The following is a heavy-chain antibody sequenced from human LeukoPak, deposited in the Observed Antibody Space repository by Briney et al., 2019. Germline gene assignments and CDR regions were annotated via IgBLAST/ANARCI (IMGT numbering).Heavy chain of an antibody. J-gene: IGHJ4*02. V-gene: IGHV3-23*01. CDR2: ISGSDTST. CDR3: AKDERKQQLVYYFDY. D-gene: IGHD6-13*01. CDR1: GFTFSRYA. Sequence: GGSLRLSCAASGFTFSRYAMSWVRQAPGKGLEWVSIISGSDTSTYYADSVKGRFTISRDNSKNTLYLQMNSLRAEDTAVYYCAKDERKQQLVYYFDYWGQGTLVTVSS.